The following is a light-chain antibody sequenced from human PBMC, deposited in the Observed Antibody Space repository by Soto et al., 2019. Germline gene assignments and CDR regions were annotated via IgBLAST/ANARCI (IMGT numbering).Light chain of an antibody. Sequence: IQLTQSPSSLSASVGDRVTITCRSSQGISSYLAWYQQKPGKAPKLLIYPASTLQSGVPSRFRGSAAVKDFTLTIRSLQPEDFATYYCQQRNSYPLTLDQGKRLEIK. J-gene: IGKJ5*01. CDR2: PAS. CDR1: QGISSY. CDR3: QQRNSYPLT. V-gene: IGKV1-9*01.